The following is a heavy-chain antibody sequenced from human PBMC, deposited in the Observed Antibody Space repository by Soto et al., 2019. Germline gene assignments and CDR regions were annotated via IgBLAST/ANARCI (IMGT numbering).Heavy chain of an antibody. J-gene: IGHJ4*02. CDR1: GCPFSHYD. CDR2: ISAGGDRT. CDR3: ATYCTRVTCQTY. D-gene: IGHD2-8*01. Sequence: EGQLLESGGGFVQPGGSLRLSCVASGCPFSHYDMTWVRQVPGKGLEWVSAISAGGDRTDYADSVRGRFTISRDNSRNTVYLQINSLSAEDTAEFYCATYCTRVTCQTYWGQGVLVTVSS. V-gene: IGHV3-23*01.